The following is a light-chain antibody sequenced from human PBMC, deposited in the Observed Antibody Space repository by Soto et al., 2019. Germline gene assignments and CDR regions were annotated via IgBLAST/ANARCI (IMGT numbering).Light chain of an antibody. CDR2: DAS. V-gene: IGKV3-20*01. CDR3: QQYGTSPLT. J-gene: IGKJ4*01. Sequence: ETVLTQSPGTLSLSPGERATLSCRATQSVNNDYLAWYQQRPGLAPRLLIFDASGRATGIPDRFSGSGSGTDFTLTISRLEPEDFAIYYCQQYGTSPLTFGGGTKVEIK. CDR1: QSVNNDY.